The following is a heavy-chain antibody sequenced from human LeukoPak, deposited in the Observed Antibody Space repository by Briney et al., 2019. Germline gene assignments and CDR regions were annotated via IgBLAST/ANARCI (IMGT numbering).Heavy chain of an antibody. CDR1: GGSISSYY. J-gene: IGHJ3*02. Sequence: SETLSLTCTVSGGSISSYYWTWIRQPPGKGVEWIGYIYYSGSTNYNPSLKSRVTISVDTSKNKFSLKLSSVTAADTAVYYCARSGYKYGADALDIWGQGTMVTVSS. CDR3: ARSGYKYGADALDI. V-gene: IGHV4-59*01. CDR2: IYYSGST. D-gene: IGHD5-18*01.